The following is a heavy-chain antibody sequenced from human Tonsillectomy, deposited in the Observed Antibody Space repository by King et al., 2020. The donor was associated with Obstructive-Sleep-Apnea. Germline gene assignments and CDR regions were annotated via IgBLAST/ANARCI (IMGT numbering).Heavy chain of an antibody. CDR1: GGSFSGYY. CDR3: AILRSLDY. V-gene: IGHV4-34*01. D-gene: IGHD4-17*01. CDR2: INHSGST. J-gene: IGHJ4*02. Sequence: VQLQQWGAGLLKPSETLSLTCAVYGGSFSGYYWSWIRQPPGKGLEWIGEINHSGSTNYNPSLKSRVTIPVDTSKNQFSLKLSSVTAADTAVYYCAILRSLDYWGQGTLVTVSS.